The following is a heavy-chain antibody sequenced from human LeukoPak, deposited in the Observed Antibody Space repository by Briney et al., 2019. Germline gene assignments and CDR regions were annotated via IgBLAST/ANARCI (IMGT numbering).Heavy chain of an antibody. V-gene: IGHV3-23*01. CDR1: GFTVSSNY. J-gene: IGHJ4*02. D-gene: IGHD5-12*01. Sequence: PGGSLRLSCAASGFTVSSNYMSWVRQAPGKGLEWVSAISGSGGSTYYADSVKGRFTISRDNFKNTLYLQMNSLRAEDTAVYYCAGPKYSGWIDYWGQGTLVTVSS. CDR2: ISGSGGST. CDR3: AGPKYSGWIDY.